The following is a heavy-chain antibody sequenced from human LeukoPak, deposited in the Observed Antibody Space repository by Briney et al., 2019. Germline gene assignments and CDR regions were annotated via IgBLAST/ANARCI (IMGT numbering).Heavy chain of an antibody. CDR3: ARSGNRDAFDI. Sequence: ASVKVSCKASGYTFTGYYMHWVRQAPGQGLEWMGWINPNSGGTNCAQKFQGRVTMTRDTSISTAYMELSRLRSDDTAVYYCARSGNRDAFDIWGQGTMVTVSS. J-gene: IGHJ3*02. CDR1: GYTFTGYY. D-gene: IGHD3-10*01. CDR2: INPNSGGT. V-gene: IGHV1-2*02.